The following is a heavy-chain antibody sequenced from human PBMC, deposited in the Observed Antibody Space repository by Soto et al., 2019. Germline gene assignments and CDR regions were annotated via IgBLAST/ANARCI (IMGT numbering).Heavy chain of an antibody. Sequence: QVQLVQSGAEVKKPGASVKVSCKASGYTFTSYGISWVRQAPGQGLEWMGWISAYNGNTNYAQKLQGRATMTTDTSSSTAYMELRSLRSDDTAVYYCARDQSSVAARPRFFDYWGQGTLVTVSS. CDR3: ARDQSSVAARPRFFDY. CDR2: ISAYNGNT. V-gene: IGHV1-18*01. D-gene: IGHD6-6*01. CDR1: GYTFTSYG. J-gene: IGHJ4*02.